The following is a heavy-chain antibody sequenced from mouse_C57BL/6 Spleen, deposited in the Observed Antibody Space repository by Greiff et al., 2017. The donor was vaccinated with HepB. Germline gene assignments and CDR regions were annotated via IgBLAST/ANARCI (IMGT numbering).Heavy chain of an antibody. J-gene: IGHJ2*01. Sequence: EVQVVESGGGLVKPGGSLKLSCAASGFTFSSYAMSWVRQTPEKRLEWVATISDGGSYTYYPDNVKGRFTISRDNAKNNLYLQMSHLKSEDTAMYYCARGGYGSLDYWGQGTTLTVSS. CDR1: GFTFSSYA. V-gene: IGHV5-4*01. D-gene: IGHD1-1*01. CDR2: ISDGGSYT. CDR3: ARGGYGSLDY.